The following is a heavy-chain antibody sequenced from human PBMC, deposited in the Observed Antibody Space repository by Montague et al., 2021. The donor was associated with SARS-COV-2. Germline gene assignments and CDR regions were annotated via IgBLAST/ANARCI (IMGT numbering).Heavy chain of an antibody. CDR3: ARGEVGIIMIAVAVPGWFDP. V-gene: IGHV4-34*01. CDR1: GGSFSGYY. D-gene: IGHD3-22*01. J-gene: IGHJ5*02. Sequence: SETLSLTCAVYGGSFSGYYWSWIRQPPGKGLEWIGEINHSGSTNYNPSLKSRVTISVDTSKNQFSLKLSSVTAADTAVYYRARGEVGIIMIAVAVPGWFDPWGQGTLVTVSS. CDR2: INHSGST.